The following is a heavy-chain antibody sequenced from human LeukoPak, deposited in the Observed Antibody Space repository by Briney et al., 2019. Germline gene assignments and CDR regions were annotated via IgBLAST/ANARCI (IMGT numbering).Heavy chain of an antibody. CDR3: AKGGLGCGYSSSCSNFDY. V-gene: IGHV3-23*01. CDR2: ISGSGGST. Sequence: GGSLRLSCAASGFIVSSNYMSWVRQAPGKGLEWVSAISGSGGSTYYADSVKGRFTISRDNSKNTLYLQMNSLRAEDTAVYYCAKGGLGCGYSSSCSNFDYWGQGTLVTVSS. D-gene: IGHD6-13*01. CDR1: GFIVSSNY. J-gene: IGHJ4*02.